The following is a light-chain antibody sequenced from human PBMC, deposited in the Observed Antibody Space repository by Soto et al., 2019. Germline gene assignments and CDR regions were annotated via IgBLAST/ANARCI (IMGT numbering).Light chain of an antibody. CDR3: QQYGGSRT. V-gene: IGKV3-20*01. J-gene: IGKJ1*01. Sequence: IGLTQSPATLSLSPGERATLSCRASQSVSGSYLAWYQQKPGQAPRLLIYGASTRATDIPARFSGSGSGTDFTLTISRLEPEDFAVYYCQQYGGSRTFGQGTKVDIK. CDR1: QSVSGSY. CDR2: GAS.